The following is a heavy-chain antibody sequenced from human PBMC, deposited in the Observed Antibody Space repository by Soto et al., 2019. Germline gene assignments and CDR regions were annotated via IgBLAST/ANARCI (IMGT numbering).Heavy chain of an antibody. CDR1: GFTFSSYA. CDR2: ISYDGSNK. Sequence: GGSLRLSCAASGFTFSSYAMHWVRQAPGKGLEWVAVISYDGSNKYYADSVKGRFTISRDNSKNTLYLQMNSLRAEDTAVYYCARDAPIGSGSCYRPYYYYYGMDVWGQGTTVTVSS. V-gene: IGHV3-30-3*01. CDR3: ARDAPIGSGSCYRPYYYYYGMDV. J-gene: IGHJ6*02. D-gene: IGHD3-10*01.